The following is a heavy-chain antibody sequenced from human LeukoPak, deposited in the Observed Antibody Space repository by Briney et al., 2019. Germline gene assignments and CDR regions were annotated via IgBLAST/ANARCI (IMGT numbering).Heavy chain of an antibody. D-gene: IGHD2-15*01. CDR1: GGSFSGYY. V-gene: IGHV4-34*01. J-gene: IGHJ5*02. Sequence: SETLSLTCAVYGGSFSGYYWSWIRQPPGKGLEWIGEINHSGSTNYNPSLKSRVTMSVDTSKNQFSLKLSSVTAADTAVYYCARDLVVVAATGWFDPWGQGTLVTVSS. CDR3: ARDLVVVAATGWFDP. CDR2: INHSGST.